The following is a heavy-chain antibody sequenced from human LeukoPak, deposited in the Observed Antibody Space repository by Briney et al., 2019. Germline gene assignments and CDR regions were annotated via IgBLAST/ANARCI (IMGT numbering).Heavy chain of an antibody. CDR2: IKSKTDGGTT. D-gene: IGHD2-15*01. CDR1: GFTFSNAW. Sequence: GGSLRLSCAASGFTFSNAWMSWVRQAPGKGLEWVGRIKSKTDGGTTDYAAPVKGRFTISRDDSKNTLYLQMNSLETEDTAVYYCTTDVTGSQGYCYYYGMDVWGQGTTVTVSS. CDR3: TTDVTGSQGYCYYYGMDV. V-gene: IGHV3-15*01. J-gene: IGHJ6*02.